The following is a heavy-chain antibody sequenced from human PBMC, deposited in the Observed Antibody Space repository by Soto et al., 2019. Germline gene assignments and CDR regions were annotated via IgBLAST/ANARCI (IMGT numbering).Heavy chain of an antibody. CDR2: ISYDGSNK. V-gene: IGHV3-30*18. Sequence: QVQLVESGGGVVQPGRSLRLSCAASGFTFSSYGMHWVRQAPGKGLEWVAVISYDGSNKYYADSVKGRFTISRDNSKNTLYLQMNSLRAEDTAVYYCAKDPIAAAGAYYYGMDVWGQGTTVTVSS. D-gene: IGHD6-13*01. CDR3: AKDPIAAAGAYYYGMDV. CDR1: GFTFSSYG. J-gene: IGHJ6*02.